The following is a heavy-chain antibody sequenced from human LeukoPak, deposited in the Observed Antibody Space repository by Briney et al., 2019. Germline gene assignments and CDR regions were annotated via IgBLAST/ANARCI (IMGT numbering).Heavy chain of an antibody. CDR1: GLTFSSYA. CDR3: AKAPVVVVAATTMYFDY. CDR2: INGSGGST. Sequence: GGSLRLSCAASGLTFSSYAMNWVRQAPGKGLEWVSAINGSGGSTYYADSVKGRFNISRDNAKNTLYLQLNSLRAEDTAVYYCAKAPVVVVAATTMYFDYWGQGTLVTVSS. D-gene: IGHD2-15*01. V-gene: IGHV3-23*01. J-gene: IGHJ4*02.